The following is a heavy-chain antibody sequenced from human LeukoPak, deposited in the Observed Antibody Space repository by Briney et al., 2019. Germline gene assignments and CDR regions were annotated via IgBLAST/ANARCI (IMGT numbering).Heavy chain of an antibody. V-gene: IGHV4-34*01. CDR3: ARANDYAHDY. CDR2: INHSGST. D-gene: IGHD4-17*01. Sequence: SETLSLTCAVYGGSFGGYYWSWIRQPPGKGLEWIGEINHSGSTNYNPSLKSRVTISVDTSKNQFSLKLSSVTAADTAVYYCARANDYAHDYWGQGTLVTVSS. CDR1: GGSFGGYY. J-gene: IGHJ4*02.